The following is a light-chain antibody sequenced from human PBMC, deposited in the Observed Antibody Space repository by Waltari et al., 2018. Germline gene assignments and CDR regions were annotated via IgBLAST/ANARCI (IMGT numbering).Light chain of an antibody. Sequence: SALTQPASVSGSPGQSITISCPGTSSDVGASYYVSRYQQHPVKAPKLMIYDVSNRPSGVSNRFSGSKSGNTASLTISGLQAEDEADYHCSSYSSSSTLVVFGGGTKLTVL. CDR3: SSYSSSSTLVV. CDR2: DVS. J-gene: IGLJ2*01. V-gene: IGLV2-14*03. CDR1: SSDVGASYY.